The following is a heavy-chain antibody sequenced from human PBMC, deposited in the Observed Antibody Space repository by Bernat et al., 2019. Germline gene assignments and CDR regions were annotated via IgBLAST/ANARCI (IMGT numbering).Heavy chain of an antibody. D-gene: IGHD1-1*01. CDR2: IYYSGST. V-gene: IGHV4-59*12. CDR1: GGSISSYY. CDR3: ARDNENYGMDV. J-gene: IGHJ6*02. Sequence: QVQLQESGPGLVKPSETLSLTCTVSGGSISSYYWSWIRQPPGKGLEWIGYIYYSGSTNYNPSLKSRVTISVDTSKNQFSLQLNSVTPEDTAVYYCARDNENYGMDVWGQGTTVTVSS.